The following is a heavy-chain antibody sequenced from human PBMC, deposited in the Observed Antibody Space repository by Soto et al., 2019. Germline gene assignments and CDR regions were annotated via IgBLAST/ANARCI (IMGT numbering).Heavy chain of an antibody. CDR2: IIPIFGTA. Sequence: SVKVSCKASGGTFSGYAISWVRQAPGQGLEWMGGIIPIFGTANYAQKFQGRVTITADESTSTAYMELSSLRSEDTAVYYCARDPYQLPRTHYYYYGMDVWGQGTTVTVSS. J-gene: IGHJ6*02. V-gene: IGHV1-69*13. CDR3: ARDPYQLPRTHYYYYGMDV. CDR1: GGTFSGYA. D-gene: IGHD2-2*01.